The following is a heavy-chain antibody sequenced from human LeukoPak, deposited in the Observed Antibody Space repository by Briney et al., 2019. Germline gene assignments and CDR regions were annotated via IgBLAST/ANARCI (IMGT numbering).Heavy chain of an antibody. V-gene: IGHV1-69*13. D-gene: IGHD5-12*01. CDR1: GGTFSSHP. CDR3: ARSSRVASTSGLNY. CDR2: ITPIFGTA. Sequence: SVKVSCKASGGTFSSHPFTWVRQAPGQGLEWMGEITPIFGTANYAQRFQGRVTITADESTSTVYMELTSLRSDDTALYYCARSSRVASTSGLNYWGQGTLVTVSS. J-gene: IGHJ4*02.